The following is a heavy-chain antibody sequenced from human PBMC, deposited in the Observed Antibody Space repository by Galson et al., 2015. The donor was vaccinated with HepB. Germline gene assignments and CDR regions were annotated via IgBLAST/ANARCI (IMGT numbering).Heavy chain of an antibody. CDR2: ISSSSTYT. V-gene: IGHV3-21*01. CDR1: GFTFSSYS. Sequence: SLRLSCAASGFTFSSYSMNWVRQAPGKGLEWVSSISSSSTYTHYADSVKGRFTISRDNAKNSLYLQMNSLRADETAVYYCARSGRIRRLFDYWGQGTLVTVSS. D-gene: IGHD2-15*01. CDR3: ARSGRIRRLFDY. J-gene: IGHJ4*02.